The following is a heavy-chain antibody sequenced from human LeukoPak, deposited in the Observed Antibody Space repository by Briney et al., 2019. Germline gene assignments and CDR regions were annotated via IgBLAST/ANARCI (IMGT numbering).Heavy chain of an antibody. CDR3: AIGLFEEQQPY. V-gene: IGHV3-48*03. CDR1: GFTFSSYE. D-gene: IGHD6-13*01. J-gene: IGHJ4*02. Sequence: PGGSLRLSCAASGFTFSSYEMNWVRQAPGKGLEWVSYISSSGTTIYYADSVKGRFTISRDNAKNSLYPQMNSLRAEDTAVYYCAIGLFEEQQPYWGQGTLVTVSS. CDR2: ISSSGTTI.